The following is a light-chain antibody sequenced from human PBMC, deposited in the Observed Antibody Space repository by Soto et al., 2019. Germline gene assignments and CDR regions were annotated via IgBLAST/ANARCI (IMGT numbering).Light chain of an antibody. CDR2: DNN. CDR3: GTWDSSLSAPYV. J-gene: IGLJ1*01. V-gene: IGLV1-51*01. CDR1: TLNIGNNY. Sequence: QSVLTQPPSVSAAPGQKVTISCSGGTLNIGNNYVSWYQHLPGTAPKLLIYDNNKRPSGIPARFSGSKSGTSATLGITGLQTGDEADYYCGTWDSSLSAPYVFGTGTKVTVL.